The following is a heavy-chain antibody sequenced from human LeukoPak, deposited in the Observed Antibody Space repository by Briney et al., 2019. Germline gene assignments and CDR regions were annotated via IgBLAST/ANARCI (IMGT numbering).Heavy chain of an antibody. D-gene: IGHD3-3*01. J-gene: IGHJ4*02. CDR2: IIPIFGTA. V-gene: IGHV1-69*13. CDR3: ARVVIIGGLWVDY. CDR1: GGTFISYA. Sequence: ASVKVSCKASGGTFISYAISWVRQAPGQGREWMGGIIPIFGTANYAQKFQGRVTITADESTSTAYMELSSLRSEDTAVYYCARVVIIGGLWVDYWGQGTLVTVSS.